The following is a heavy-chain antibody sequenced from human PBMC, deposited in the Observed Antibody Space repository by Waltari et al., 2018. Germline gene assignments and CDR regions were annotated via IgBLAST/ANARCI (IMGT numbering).Heavy chain of an antibody. Sequence: EVQLVESGGGLVQPGGSLRLSCAASGFTFSSYSMNWVRQAPGKGLEWVSYISSSSSTIYYADSVKGRFTISRDNAKNSLYLQMNSLRAEDTAVYYCAREGQWLIYYYYGMDVWGQGTTVTVSS. V-gene: IGHV3-48*01. D-gene: IGHD6-19*01. CDR2: ISSSSSTI. CDR3: AREGQWLIYYYYGMDV. J-gene: IGHJ6*02. CDR1: GFTFSSYS.